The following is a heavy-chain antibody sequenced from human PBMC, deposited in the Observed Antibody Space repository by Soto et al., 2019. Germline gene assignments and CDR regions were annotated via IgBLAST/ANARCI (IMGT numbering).Heavy chain of an antibody. V-gene: IGHV4-30-4*01. J-gene: IGHJ4*02. CDR1: GGSISSGDYY. Sequence: PSETLSLTCTVSGGSISSGDYYWSWIRQPPGKGLEWIGYIYYSGSTYYNPSLKSRVTISVDTSKNQFSLKLSSVTAADTAVYYCARDGPYSSGPSGLDYWGQGTLVTVSS. CDR2: IYYSGST. D-gene: IGHD6-19*01. CDR3: ARDGPYSSGPSGLDY.